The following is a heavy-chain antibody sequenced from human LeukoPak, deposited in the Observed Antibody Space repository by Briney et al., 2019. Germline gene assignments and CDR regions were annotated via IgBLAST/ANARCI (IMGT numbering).Heavy chain of an antibody. J-gene: IGHJ4*02. CDR1: GFTFSSYA. Sequence: PGGSLRLSCAASGFTFSSYAMHWVRQAPGKGLEWVAVISYDGSNKYYADSVKGRFTISRDNSKNTLYLQMNSLRAEDTAVYYCARDRKVGYDSSGYLDYWGQGTLVTVSS. V-gene: IGHV3-30*04. CDR2: ISYDGSNK. CDR3: ARDRKVGYDSSGYLDY. D-gene: IGHD3-22*01.